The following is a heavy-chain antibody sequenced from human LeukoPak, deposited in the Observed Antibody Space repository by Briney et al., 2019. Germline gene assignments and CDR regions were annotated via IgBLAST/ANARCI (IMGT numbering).Heavy chain of an antibody. Sequence: PSEPQTRTSTGTGGFYSSFYWSWIRQPPGKGLEWIGYIYYSGSTNYNPSLQSRVTISVDTSKNQFSLKLSSVPAADTAVYYCARDHIVVVPAAIRYYGMDVWGQGTTVTVSS. J-gene: IGHJ6*02. D-gene: IGHD2-2*01. CDR2: IYYSGST. CDR3: ARDHIVVVPAAIRYYGMDV. V-gene: IGHV4-59*01. CDR1: GGFYSSFY.